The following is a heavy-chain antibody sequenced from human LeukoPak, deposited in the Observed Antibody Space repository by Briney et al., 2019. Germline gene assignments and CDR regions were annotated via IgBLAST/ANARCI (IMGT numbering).Heavy chain of an antibody. D-gene: IGHD4-17*01. CDR3: VRGDYGDYTLFDY. V-gene: IGHV3-7*05. Sequence: GGSLRLSCAASGFTFSSYWISWVRQAPGKGLEWVANIKQDGSKNNYLNSFKGRFTISRDNSKNTLYLQMNSLRAEDTDVYYCVRGDYGDYTLFDYWGQGTLVTVSS. CDR1: GFTFSSYW. CDR2: IKQDGSKN. J-gene: IGHJ4*02.